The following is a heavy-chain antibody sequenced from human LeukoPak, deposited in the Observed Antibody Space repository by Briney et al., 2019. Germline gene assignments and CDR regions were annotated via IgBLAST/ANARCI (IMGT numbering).Heavy chain of an antibody. CDR1: GGSISSYY. CDR2: IYTSGST. V-gene: IGHV4-4*07. D-gene: IGHD6-6*01. J-gene: IGHJ4*02. CDR3: ARESYSTSYLFDF. Sequence: PSETLSLTCTVSGGSISSYYWSWIRQPAGKGLEWIWRIYTSGSTNYNPSLKSRVTMSVDTSKNQISLKVNSVTAADTAVYYYARESYSTSYLFDFWGQGTLVTVSS.